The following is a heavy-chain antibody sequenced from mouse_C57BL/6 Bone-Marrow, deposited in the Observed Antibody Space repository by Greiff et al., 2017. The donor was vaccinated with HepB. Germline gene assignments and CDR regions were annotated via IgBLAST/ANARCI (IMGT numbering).Heavy chain of an antibody. CDR2: ISDGGSYT. V-gene: IGHV5-4*01. J-gene: IGHJ2*01. CDR3: ARDSSGYVDY. Sequence: EVKLVESGGGLVKPGGSLKLSCAASGFTFSSYAMSWVRQTPEKRLEWVATISDGGSYTYYPDNVKGRFTISRDKAKNNLYLQMSHLKSEDTAMYYCARDSSGYVDYWGQGTTLTVSS. D-gene: IGHD3-2*02. CDR1: GFTFSSYA.